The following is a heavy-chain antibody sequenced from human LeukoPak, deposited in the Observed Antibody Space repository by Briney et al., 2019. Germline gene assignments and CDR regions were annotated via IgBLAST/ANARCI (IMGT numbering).Heavy chain of an antibody. V-gene: IGHV3-72*01. CDR2: TRNKANSYTT. Sequence: PGGSLRLSCAASGFTFSDHYMDWVRQAPGKGLEWVGRTRNKANSYTTEYAASVKGRFTISRDDSKNSLYLQMNSLKTEDTAVYYCAREAVVVVAGGYYYYYYMDVWGKGTTVTVSS. CDR1: GFTFSDHY. J-gene: IGHJ6*03. CDR3: AREAVVVVAGGYYYYYYMDV. D-gene: IGHD2-15*01.